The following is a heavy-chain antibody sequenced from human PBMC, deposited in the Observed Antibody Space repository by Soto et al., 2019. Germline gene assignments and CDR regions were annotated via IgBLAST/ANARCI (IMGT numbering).Heavy chain of an antibody. V-gene: IGHV3-21*01. Sequence: EVQLVESGGGLVKPGGSLRLSCAASGFTFSSYSMNWVRQAPGKGQAWVSAISSSRSYINYADSVKGRFTISRDNAKISLYLQLNSLRAEDTAVYYCARDTYYYGSGSYSPWGQGTLVTVSS. J-gene: IGHJ5*02. D-gene: IGHD3-10*01. CDR2: ISSSRSYI. CDR3: ARDTYYYGSGSYSP. CDR1: GFTFSSYS.